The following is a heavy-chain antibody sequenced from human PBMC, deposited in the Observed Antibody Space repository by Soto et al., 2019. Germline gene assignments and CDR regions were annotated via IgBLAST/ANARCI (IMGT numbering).Heavy chain of an antibody. D-gene: IGHD4-17*01. V-gene: IGHV1-69*01. CDR1: VGQGSSSA. Sequence: SVKVFCLASVGQGSSSAISWVRPAPGQGLEWMGVIIPMFGTANYATKFQGRVTITAAESPSTAYMELSSRSYEDTAVYYCARNTVYGGKGNYYYGMYGWGKETTV. CDR2: IIPMFGTA. J-gene: IGHJ6*04. CDR3: ARNTVYGGKGNYYYGMYG.